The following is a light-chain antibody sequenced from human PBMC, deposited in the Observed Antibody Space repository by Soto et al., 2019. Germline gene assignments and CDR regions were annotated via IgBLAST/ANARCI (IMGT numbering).Light chain of an antibody. CDR1: NSDVGGYNY. V-gene: IGLV2-8*01. J-gene: IGLJ1*01. CDR2: EVN. Sequence: QSALTQPPSASGSPGQSVTISCTGTNSDVGGYNYVSWYQQYPGKAPKLIIYEVNERPSGVPDRFSGSKSGNTASLTVSGLQTADEADYYCSSYAGSNWCVFGTGTKLTVL. CDR3: SSYAGSNWCV.